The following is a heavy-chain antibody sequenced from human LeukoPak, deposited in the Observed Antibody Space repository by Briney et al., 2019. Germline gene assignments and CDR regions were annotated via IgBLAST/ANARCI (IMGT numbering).Heavy chain of an antibody. Sequence: VRSLRLSCAASGFTFSSYVMHWVRQAPGKGLEWVAVISYNGNNKSYKDPVKGRFTISRDDSKNTLYLQMNSLRAEDTAEYYCATDRAMYYYGSGNYGVWGQGTLVTVSS. CDR3: ATDRAMYYYGSGNYGV. CDR2: ISYNGNNK. CDR1: GFTFSSYV. D-gene: IGHD3-10*01. V-gene: IGHV3-30*03. J-gene: IGHJ4*02.